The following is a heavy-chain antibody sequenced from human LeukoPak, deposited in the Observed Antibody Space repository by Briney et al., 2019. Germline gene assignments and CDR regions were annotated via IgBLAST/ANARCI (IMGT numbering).Heavy chain of an antibody. D-gene: IGHD2-21*01. CDR2: IYPGDSDT. CDR3: ARPKLCGGDCYGRAFDM. V-gene: IGHV5-51*01. CDR1: GYSFTSYW. Sequence: GESLKISCKGSGYSFTSYWIGWVRQMPGKGLEWMEIIYPGDSDTRYSPSFQGQVTISADKYISTAYLQWSSLKASDTAMYYCARPKLCGGDCYGRAFDMWGQGSMVTVSS. J-gene: IGHJ3*02.